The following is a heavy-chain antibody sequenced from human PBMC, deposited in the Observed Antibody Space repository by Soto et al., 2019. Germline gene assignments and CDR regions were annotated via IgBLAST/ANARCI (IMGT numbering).Heavy chain of an antibody. CDR2: ITIYNGNT. Sequence: QVQLVQSGAEMKKPGASVKVSCKASGYTFTSHAISWVRQAPGQGLEWMGWITIYNGNTNYAQNLQGRVTMTTDTPTTPGYMDLRSLTSDDTAVYYCAGCARRYQYYYDGMDVWGQGTTVIVSS. CDR1: GYTFTSHA. D-gene: IGHD2-15*01. V-gene: IGHV1-18*01. CDR3: AGCARRYQYYYDGMDV. J-gene: IGHJ6*02.